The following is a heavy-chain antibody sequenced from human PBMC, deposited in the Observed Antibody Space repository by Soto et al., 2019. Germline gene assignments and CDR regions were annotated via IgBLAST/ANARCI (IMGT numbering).Heavy chain of an antibody. Sequence: GGSLRLSCAASGFTFSTYPMSWVRQAPGKGLEWVSGISGSGISTYYTDSVKGRFTISRDNSKNTVFLQMSSLRDEDTAVYYCVKPPVITASYYYYDMDVWGQGTTVTV. CDR2: ISGSGIST. J-gene: IGHJ6*02. V-gene: IGHV3-23*01. CDR3: VKPPVITASYYYYDMDV. CDR1: GFTFSTYP. D-gene: IGHD4-4*01.